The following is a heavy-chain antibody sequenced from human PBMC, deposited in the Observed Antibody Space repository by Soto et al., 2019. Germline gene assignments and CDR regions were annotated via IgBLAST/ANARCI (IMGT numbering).Heavy chain of an antibody. Sequence: EVQLLESGGGLVQPGGSLRLSCAASGFTFSSYAMSWVRQAPGKGLEWVSAISGSGGSTYYADSVKGRFTISRENSKNTLYLQMNSLRAEDTAVYYCAKDLRHYDFWSGTPYGMDVWGQGTTVTVSS. V-gene: IGHV3-23*01. J-gene: IGHJ6*02. D-gene: IGHD3-3*01. CDR2: ISGSGGST. CDR3: AKDLRHYDFWSGTPYGMDV. CDR1: GFTFSSYA.